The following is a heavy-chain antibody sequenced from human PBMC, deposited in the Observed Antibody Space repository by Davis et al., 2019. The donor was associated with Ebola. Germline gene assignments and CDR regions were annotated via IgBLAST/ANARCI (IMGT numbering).Heavy chain of an antibody. CDR1: GFTFSSYA. Sequence: GESLKISCAASGFTFSSYAMNWVRQAPGKGLEWISHISSSSNYIKYADSVKGRFIISRDNAKNTLSLQMIDLRSEDTACYYCTRDLYGSGGDYFDPWGQGTLVTVSS. J-gene: IGHJ5*02. CDR3: TRDLYGSGGDYFDP. CDR2: ISSSSNYI. D-gene: IGHD3-10*01. V-gene: IGHV3-21*06.